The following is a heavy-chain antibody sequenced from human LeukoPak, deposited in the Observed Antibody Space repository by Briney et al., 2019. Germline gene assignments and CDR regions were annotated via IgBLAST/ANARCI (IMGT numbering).Heavy chain of an antibody. CDR2: INNDGRST. V-gene: IGHV3-74*01. Sequence: GGSLRLSCAASGLTFSSYAMNWVRQAPGKGLVWVSRINNDGRSTSYADSVKGRLTISRDNAKNTLYLQMNSLKAEDTAVYYCARDSGYGFDHWGQGTPVTVPS. D-gene: IGHD5-12*01. J-gene: IGHJ4*02. CDR1: GLTFSSYA. CDR3: ARDSGYGFDH.